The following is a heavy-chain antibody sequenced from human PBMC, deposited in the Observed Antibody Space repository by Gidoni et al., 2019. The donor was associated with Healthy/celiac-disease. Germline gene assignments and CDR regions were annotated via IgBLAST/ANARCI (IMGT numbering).Heavy chain of an antibody. D-gene: IGHD6-6*01. CDR2: ISAYNGNT. Sequence: QVQLVQSGAEVKKPGASVKVSCKASGSPFTSYGISWVRQAPGQGLEWMGWISAYNGNTNYAQKLQGRVTMTTDTSTSTAYMELRSLRSDDTAVYYCARDAPRRGWGFRQLARSFDPWGQGTLVTVSS. CDR3: ARDAPRRGWGFRQLARSFDP. CDR1: GSPFTSYG. V-gene: IGHV1-18*01. J-gene: IGHJ5*02.